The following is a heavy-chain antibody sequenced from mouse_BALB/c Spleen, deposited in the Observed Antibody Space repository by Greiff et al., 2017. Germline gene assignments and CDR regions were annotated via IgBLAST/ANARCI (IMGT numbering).Heavy chain of an antibody. CDR3: ARHDRGSSDGINWFAY. Sequence: EVKLVESGGDLVKPGGSLKLSCAASGFTFSSYGMSWVRQTPDKRLEWVATISSGGSYSYSPDSVKGRFTISSSNAKNTLYLQMSSLKSEDTAMYYCARHDRGSSDGINWFAYWGQGTLVTVSA. V-gene: IGHV5-6*01. CDR1: GFTFSSYG. J-gene: IGHJ3*01. D-gene: IGHD1-1*01. CDR2: ISSGGSYS.